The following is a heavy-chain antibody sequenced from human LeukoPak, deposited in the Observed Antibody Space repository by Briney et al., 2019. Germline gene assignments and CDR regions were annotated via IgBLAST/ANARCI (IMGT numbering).Heavy chain of an antibody. CDR1: GFTFSSYG. CDR2: ISGSSGTA. J-gene: IGHJ4*02. D-gene: IGHD4-23*01. CDR3: AKDRGYGGNSALDY. Sequence: GASLRLSCATSGFTFSSYGISWVRQAPGKGLEWVSAISGSSGTAYYADSVKGRFTISRDNSKNTLYLQMNSLRAEDTAVYYCAKDRGYGGNSALDYWGQGTLVIVSS. V-gene: IGHV3-23*01.